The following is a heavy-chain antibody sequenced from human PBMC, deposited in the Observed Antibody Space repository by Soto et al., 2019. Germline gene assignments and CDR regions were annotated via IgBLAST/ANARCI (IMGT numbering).Heavy chain of an antibody. Sequence: QVQLVESGGGVVQPGRSLRLSCAASGFTFSSYGMHWVRQAPGKGLEWVAVIWYDGSNKYYADSVKGRFTISRDNSKNTLYLQMNSLRTEDTALYYCARDLASVDDYGDYVLGYWGQGTLVTVSS. J-gene: IGHJ4*02. D-gene: IGHD4-17*01. CDR3: ARDLASVDDYGDYVLGY. CDR1: GFTFSSYG. CDR2: IWYDGSNK. V-gene: IGHV3-33*01.